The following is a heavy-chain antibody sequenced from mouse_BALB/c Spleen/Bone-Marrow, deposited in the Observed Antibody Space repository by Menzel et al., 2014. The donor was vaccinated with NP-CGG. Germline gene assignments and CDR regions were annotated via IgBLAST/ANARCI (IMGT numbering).Heavy chain of an antibody. V-gene: IGHV5-17*02. CDR3: ARSGSSSGYFDY. D-gene: IGHD1-1*01. J-gene: IGHJ2*01. CDR1: GFTFSSFG. CDR2: ISSGSSTV. Sequence: EVKVEESGGGLVQPGGSRKLSCAASGFTFSSFGMHWVRQAPEKGLEWVAYISSGSSTVYYADKVMGRLTISRDNPKNTLFLQMTSLRSEDTAMYYCARSGSSSGYFDYWGQGTTLTVSS.